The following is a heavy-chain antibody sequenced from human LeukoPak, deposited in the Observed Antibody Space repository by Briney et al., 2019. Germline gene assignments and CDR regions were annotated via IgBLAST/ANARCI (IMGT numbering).Heavy chain of an antibody. CDR3: ARGRPHGNDY. CDR2: IASDGSST. CDR1: GFTFSSYA. V-gene: IGHV3-74*01. Sequence: GGSLRLSCSASGFTFSSYAMHWVRQAPGKGLVWVSRIASDGSSTTYADSVKGRFSISRDNAKNTLYLQMNSLRVEDTAVYYCARGRPHGNDYWGQGTLVTVSS. J-gene: IGHJ4*02. D-gene: IGHD4-23*01.